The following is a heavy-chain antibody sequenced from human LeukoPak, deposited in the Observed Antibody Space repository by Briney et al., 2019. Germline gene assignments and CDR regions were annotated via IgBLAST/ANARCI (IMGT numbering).Heavy chain of an antibody. J-gene: IGHJ4*02. D-gene: IGHD3-22*01. V-gene: IGHV3-30*02. CDR3: AKDLRRVNYYDSSGYLDY. Sequence: GGSLRLSCAASGFTFSSYGMHWVRQAPGKGLEWVAFIRYDGSNKYYADSVKGRFTISRDNSKNTLYLQMNSLRAEDTAVYYCAKDLRRVNYYDSSGYLDYWGQGTLVTVSS. CDR1: GFTFSSYG. CDR2: IRYDGSNK.